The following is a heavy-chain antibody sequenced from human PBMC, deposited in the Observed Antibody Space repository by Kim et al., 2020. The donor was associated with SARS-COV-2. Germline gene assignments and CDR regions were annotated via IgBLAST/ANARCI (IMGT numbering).Heavy chain of an antibody. D-gene: IGHD3-9*01. V-gene: IGHV3-30*18. CDR3: AKERRWYFDGLPDYYYYGVHL. CDR2: ISYDGSNK. Sequence: GGSLRLSCAASGFTFSSYGMNWVRQAPGKGLEWVAVISYDGSNKYYADSVKGRFTISRDNSKNTLYLQMNSLRAEDTAVYYCAKERRWYFDGLPDYYYYGVHLWRQRTAVTLSS. CDR1: GFTFSSYG. J-gene: IGHJ6*02.